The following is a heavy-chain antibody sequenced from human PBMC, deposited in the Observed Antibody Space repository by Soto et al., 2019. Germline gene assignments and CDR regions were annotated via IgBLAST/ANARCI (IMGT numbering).Heavy chain of an antibody. CDR2: SAPEEGEP. CDR1: KNTLTELT. D-gene: IGHD1-7*01. CDR3: AADRKIVGTIGDFDF. V-gene: IGHV1-24*01. J-gene: IGHJ4*01. Sequence: GASVKVSCTVPKNTLTELTIAWLRQAPGKGLEWMGRSAPEEGEPIYPQKLQGRVSMTEAPSTDTAYMELPSLRFEDAAVYFCAADRKIVGTIGDFDFWG.